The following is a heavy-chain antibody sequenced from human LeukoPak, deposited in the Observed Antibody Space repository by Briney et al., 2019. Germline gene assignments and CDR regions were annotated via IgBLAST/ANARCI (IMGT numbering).Heavy chain of an antibody. V-gene: IGHV4-34*01. Sequence: KPSETLSLTCAFYGGSFSAYHRSWIRQPPGKGLEWIGEINHSGSTNYNPSLKSRVTISVDTSKNQFSLKLSSVTATDTAVYYCATEMSTIRAAFDIWGQGTMVTVSS. CDR1: GGSFSAYH. CDR2: INHSGST. CDR3: ATEMSTIRAAFDI. D-gene: IGHD5-24*01. J-gene: IGHJ3*02.